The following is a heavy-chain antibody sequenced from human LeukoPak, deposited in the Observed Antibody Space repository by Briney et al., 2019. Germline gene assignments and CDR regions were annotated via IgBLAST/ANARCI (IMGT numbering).Heavy chain of an antibody. J-gene: IGHJ2*01. V-gene: IGHV4-59*01. CDR3: VRDGVGGVYGDYGYFDL. D-gene: IGHD4-17*01. Sequence: KTSETLSLTCTVSGDSISSYYWSWIRQPPGKGLEWIGYTYYSGSTNYNPSLKSRVTISIDTSKNQFSLNLSSVPAADTAVYYCVRDGVGGVYGDYGYFDLWGRGPLVTVSS. CDR2: TYYSGST. CDR1: GDSISSYY.